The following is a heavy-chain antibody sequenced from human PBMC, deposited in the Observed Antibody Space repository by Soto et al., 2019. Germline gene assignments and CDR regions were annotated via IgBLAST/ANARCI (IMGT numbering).Heavy chain of an antibody. CDR3: ARGLREYYYGSGSYYNPSTYYYYYMAV. CDR1: GGSFSGYY. CDR2: INHSGST. Sequence: SETLSLTCAVYGGSFSGYYWSWIRQPPGKGLEWIGEINHSGSTNYNPSLKSRVTISVDTSKNQFSLKLSSVTAADTAVYYCARGLREYYYGSGSYYNPSTYYYYYMAVWGKGTTVTVSS. J-gene: IGHJ6*03. V-gene: IGHV4-34*01. D-gene: IGHD3-10*01.